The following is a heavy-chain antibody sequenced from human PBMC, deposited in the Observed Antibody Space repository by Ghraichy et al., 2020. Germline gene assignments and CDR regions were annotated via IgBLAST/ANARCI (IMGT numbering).Heavy chain of an antibody. CDR2: ISWNSGSI. CDR3: AKDRVKLGTYSYAPPYYYYYGMDV. J-gene: IGHJ6*02. Sequence: GGSLRLSCAASGFTFDDYAMHWVRQAPGKGLEWVSGISWNSGSIGYADSVKGRFTISRDNAKNSLYLQMNSLRAEDTALYYCAKDRVKLGTYSYAPPYYYYYGMDVWGQGTTVTVSS. D-gene: IGHD5-18*01. V-gene: IGHV3-9*01. CDR1: GFTFDDYA.